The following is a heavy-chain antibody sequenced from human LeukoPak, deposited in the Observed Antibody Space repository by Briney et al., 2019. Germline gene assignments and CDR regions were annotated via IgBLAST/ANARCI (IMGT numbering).Heavy chain of an antibody. CDR3: ARGMTTVTRNWFDP. D-gene: IGHD4-17*01. CDR2: ISSSSSYI. V-gene: IGHV3-21*01. Sequence: GGSLRLSCAASGRAIKLYMMNWVRQAPGKGLEWVSSISSSSSYIYYADSVKGRFTISRDNAKNSLYLQMNSLRAEDTAVYYCARGMTTVTRNWFDPWGQGTLVTVSS. J-gene: IGHJ5*02. CDR1: GRAIKLYM.